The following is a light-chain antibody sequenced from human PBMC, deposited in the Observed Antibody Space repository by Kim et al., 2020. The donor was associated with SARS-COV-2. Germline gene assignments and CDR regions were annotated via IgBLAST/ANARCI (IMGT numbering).Light chain of an antibody. V-gene: IGKV3-15*01. CDR2: GAS. Sequence: EIVMTQSPATLSVSPGERATLSCRASQSVSSNLAWYQQQPGQAPRLLIYGASTRATGIPARFRGSGSGTAFTLTISSLQAEDFAVYYWQKYNNWPRTFGQGTKVDIK. CDR1: QSVSSN. J-gene: IGKJ1*01. CDR3: QKYNNWPRT.